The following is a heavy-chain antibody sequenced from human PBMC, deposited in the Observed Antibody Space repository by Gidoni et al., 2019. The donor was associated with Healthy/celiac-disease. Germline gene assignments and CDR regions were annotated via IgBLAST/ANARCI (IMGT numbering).Heavy chain of an antibody. D-gene: IGHD6-6*01. J-gene: IGHJ6*03. Sequence: EVQLVESGGGLVQPGRSLRLSCTAYGFTFGDYAMSWVRQAPGKGLEWVGFIRSKAYGGTTEYAASVKGRFTISRDDSKSIAYLQMNSLKTEDTAVYYCTRDRGQLVRGGYYYYYMDVWGKGTTVTVSS. CDR2: IRSKAYGGTT. V-gene: IGHV3-49*04. CDR3: TRDRGQLVRGGYYYYYMDV. CDR1: GFTFGDYA.